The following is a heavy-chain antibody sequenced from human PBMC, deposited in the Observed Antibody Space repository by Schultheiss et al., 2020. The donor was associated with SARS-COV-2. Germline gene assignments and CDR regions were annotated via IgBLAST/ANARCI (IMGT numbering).Heavy chain of an antibody. V-gene: IGHV4-39*07. CDR3: ARGLLYSSGWFGDY. CDR1: GGSISSGDYY. Sequence: SQTLSLTCTVSGGSISSGDYYWSWIRQPPGKGLEWIGEINHSGSTNYNPSLKSRVTISVDTSKNQFSLKLSSVTAADTAVYYCARGLLYSSGWFGDYWGQGTLVTVSS. CDR2: INHSGST. J-gene: IGHJ4*02. D-gene: IGHD6-19*01.